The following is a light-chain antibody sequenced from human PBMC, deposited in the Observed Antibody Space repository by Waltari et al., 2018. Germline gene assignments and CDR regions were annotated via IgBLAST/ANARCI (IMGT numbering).Light chain of an antibody. Sequence: ETVLTQSPATLSLSPGGRATLACRASESVITFLSWYHQRPGQAPRLLIYDASKRATGIPARFSGAGSGTDFILTISNLEPEDFALYFCEQRSSWPRTFGQGTKLEMK. CDR3: EQRSSWPRT. J-gene: IGKJ2*01. CDR1: ESVITF. V-gene: IGKV3-11*01. CDR2: DAS.